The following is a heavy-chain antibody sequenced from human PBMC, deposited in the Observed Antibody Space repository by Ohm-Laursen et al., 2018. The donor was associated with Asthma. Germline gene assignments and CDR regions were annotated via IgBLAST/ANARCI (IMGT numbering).Heavy chain of an antibody. D-gene: IGHD3-22*01. CDR1: GGSISSGNNY. Sequence: TLSLTCTVSGGSISSGNNYWSWIRQHPGKGLEWIGYIYYSGLTYSNPSLRSRVTFLVDTSKNQFSLQLTSVTAADTAVYYCARGSFYYESTGYYFFDHWGQGALVTVSS. CDR3: ARGSFYYESTGYYFFDH. J-gene: IGHJ4*02. V-gene: IGHV4-31*03. CDR2: IYYSGLT.